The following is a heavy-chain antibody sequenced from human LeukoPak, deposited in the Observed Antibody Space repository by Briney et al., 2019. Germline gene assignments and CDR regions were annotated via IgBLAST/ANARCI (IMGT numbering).Heavy chain of an antibody. CDR1: GGSTSSYY. CDR2: IYYSGNT. CDR3: ARHTSSWPYNWFDP. J-gene: IGHJ5*02. V-gene: IGHV4-59*01. D-gene: IGHD6-13*01. Sequence: SETLSLTCTVSGGSTSSYYWSWIRQPPGKGLEWIGYIYYSGNTHYNPSLKSRVTISVDTSKNQFSLMMRSVTAADTAVYYCARHTSSWPYNWFDPWGQGTLVTVSS.